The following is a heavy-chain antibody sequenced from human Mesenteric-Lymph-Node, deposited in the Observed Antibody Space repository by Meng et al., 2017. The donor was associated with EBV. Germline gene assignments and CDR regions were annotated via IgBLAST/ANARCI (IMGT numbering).Heavy chain of an antibody. CDR2: TYYRSKWYN. CDR1: GESVSSNNAA. CDR3: ARDAGGWTAAFDL. V-gene: IGHV6-1*01. D-gene: IGHD3/OR15-3a*01. J-gene: IGHJ3*01. Sequence: QVQLQQSGPXLVRPXXXLSLTCAXSGESVSSNNAAWNWIRQSPTRGLEWLGRTYYRSKWYNDYAVALKSRITIKPDTSKNQCSLQLNSVTPEDTAMYYCARDAGGWTAAFDLWGQGTMVTVSS.